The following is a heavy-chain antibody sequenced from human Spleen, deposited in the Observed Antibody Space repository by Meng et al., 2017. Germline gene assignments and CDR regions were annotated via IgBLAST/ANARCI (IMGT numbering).Heavy chain of an antibody. V-gene: IGHV4-34*01. J-gene: IGHJ5*02. CDR1: GGPFRGYY. D-gene: IGHD1-26*01. CDR3: VRTSGNYFRWFDP. CDR2: INHGGST. Sequence: HVVLQQWGAGLFQLSEPLSLTCASVGGPFRGYYWSWIRQPPGNGLEWIGEINHGGSTNYNPSLESRVTISADMSKSQFSLNLTSVTAADTAMYYCVRTSGNYFRWFDPWGQGTLVTVSS.